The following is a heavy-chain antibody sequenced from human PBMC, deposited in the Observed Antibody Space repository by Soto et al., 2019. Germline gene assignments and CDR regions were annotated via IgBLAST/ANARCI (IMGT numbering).Heavy chain of an antibody. D-gene: IGHD6-13*01. CDR2: IKTDGSEK. CDR1: GFTYSNYW. Sequence: GGSLRLSCAASGFTYSNYWMSWVRQAPGKGLEWVASIKTDGSEKYYVDSVKGRFTVSRDNAENSLFLQMNSLRAEDTAVYYCVRVLSWDLDYWGQGTPVTVSS. CDR3: VRVLSWDLDY. V-gene: IGHV3-7*01. J-gene: IGHJ4*02.